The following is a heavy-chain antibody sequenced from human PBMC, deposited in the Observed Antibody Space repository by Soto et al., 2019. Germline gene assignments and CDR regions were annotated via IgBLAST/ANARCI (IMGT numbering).Heavy chain of an antibody. D-gene: IGHD3-9*01. V-gene: IGHV4-39*07. Sequence: SETLSLTCTVSRGSISSGTNYWAWIRQPPGKGLEWIANIYYSGSTFYNPSLKSRVTISLDTSKNQFSLKLTSVTAADTALYYCAREDYYDTGYYVVWGQGTQVTVSS. CDR2: IYYSGST. J-gene: IGHJ4*02. CDR3: AREDYYDTGYYVV. CDR1: RGSISSGTNY.